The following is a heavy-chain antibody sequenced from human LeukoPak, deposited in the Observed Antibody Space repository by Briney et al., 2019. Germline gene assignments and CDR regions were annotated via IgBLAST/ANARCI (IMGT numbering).Heavy chain of an antibody. Sequence: SQTLSLTCTVSGGSISSGGYYWSWIRQHPGKGLEWIGYIYYSGSTYHNPSLKSRVTISVDTSKNQFSLKLSSVTAADTAVYYCARDARFGDFWSGYYNAFDIWGQGTMVTVSS. CDR1: GGSISSGGYY. V-gene: IGHV4-31*03. CDR2: IYYSGST. CDR3: ARDARFGDFWSGYYNAFDI. J-gene: IGHJ3*02. D-gene: IGHD3-3*01.